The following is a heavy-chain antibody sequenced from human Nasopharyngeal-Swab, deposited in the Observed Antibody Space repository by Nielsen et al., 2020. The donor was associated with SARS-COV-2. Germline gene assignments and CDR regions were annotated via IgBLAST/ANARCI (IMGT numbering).Heavy chain of an antibody. Sequence: ASVKVSCKASGYTFTSYDINWVRQATGQGPEWMGWMNPNSGNTGYAQKFQGRVTMTRNTSISTAYVELSSLRSEDTAVYYCASATGTTGWYYYYGMDVWGQGTTVTVSS. J-gene: IGHJ6*02. D-gene: IGHD1-1*01. CDR1: GYTFTSYD. CDR3: ASATGTTGWYYYYGMDV. CDR2: MNPNSGNT. V-gene: IGHV1-8*01.